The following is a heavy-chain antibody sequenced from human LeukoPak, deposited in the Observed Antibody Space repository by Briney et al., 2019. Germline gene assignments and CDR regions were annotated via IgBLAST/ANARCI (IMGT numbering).Heavy chain of an antibody. V-gene: IGHV3-21*01. D-gene: IGHD2-2*01. CDR1: GFTFSSYS. CDR2: ISTSSSYI. J-gene: IGHJ5*02. CDR3: ARSYCSSTTCGFDP. Sequence: GGSLRLSCAASGFTFSSYSMSWVRQAPGKGLEWVSSISTSSSYIYYADSLKGRFTISRDNAKNSLYLQMNSLRAEDTAVYYCARSYCSSTTCGFDPWGQGTLVTVSS.